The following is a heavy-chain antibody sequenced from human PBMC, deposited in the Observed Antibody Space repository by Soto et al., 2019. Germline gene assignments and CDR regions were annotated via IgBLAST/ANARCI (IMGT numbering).Heavy chain of an antibody. CDR2: IYHSGST. CDR3: ARAGGLGAVAVDY. J-gene: IGHJ4*02. Sequence: QLQLQESGSGLVKPSQTLSLTCAVSGGSISSGGYSWSWIRQPPGKGLEWIGYIYHSGSTYYNPSLKSRVTISVDRSKNQFSLRLSSVTAADTAVYYCARAGGLGAVAVDYWGQGTLVTVSS. V-gene: IGHV4-30-2*01. D-gene: IGHD6-19*01. CDR1: GGSISSGGYS.